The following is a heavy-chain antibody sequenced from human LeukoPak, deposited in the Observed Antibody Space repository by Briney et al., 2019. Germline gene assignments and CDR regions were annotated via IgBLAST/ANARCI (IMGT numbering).Heavy chain of an antibody. J-gene: IGHJ4*02. CDR2: IYYSGSA. Sequence: SETLSLTCAVYGGSFSGYYWSWIRQPPGKGLEWIGYIYYSGSANYNPSLKSRVTMSVDMSKNQFSLKLSSLTAADTAVYYCARDSAGLRYWGQGTLVTVSS. CDR1: GGSFSGYY. D-gene: IGHD6-13*01. V-gene: IGHV4-59*01. CDR3: ARDSAGLRY.